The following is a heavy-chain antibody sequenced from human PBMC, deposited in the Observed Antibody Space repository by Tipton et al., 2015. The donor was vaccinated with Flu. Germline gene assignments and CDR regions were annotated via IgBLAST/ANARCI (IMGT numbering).Heavy chain of an antibody. CDR1: GYSISSGYY. D-gene: IGHD6-19*01. CDR3: ARGPEQWLVNPHYSDY. Sequence: TLSLTCTVSGYSISSGYYWGWIRQPPGKGLEWIGSIYHSGSTYYNPSLKSRVTISVDTSKNQFSLKLSSVTAADTAVYYCARGPEQWLVNPHYSDYWGHGTLVTVSS. CDR2: IYHSGST. J-gene: IGHJ4*01. V-gene: IGHV4-38-2*02.